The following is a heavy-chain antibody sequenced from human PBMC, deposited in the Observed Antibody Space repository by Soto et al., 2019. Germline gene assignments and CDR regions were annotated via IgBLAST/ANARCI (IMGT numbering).Heavy chain of an antibody. D-gene: IGHD3-9*01. CDR3: ARTGEIRYSLQGFDY. CDR1: GGSFSCYY. J-gene: IGHJ4*02. CDR2: INHSGST. V-gene: IGHV4-34*01. Sequence: SETLSLTCAVYGGSFSCYYWSWIRQPPGKGLEWIGEINHSGSTNYNPSLKSRVTISVDTSKNQFSLKLSSVTAADTAVYYCARTGEIRYSLQGFDYWGQGTLVTVSS.